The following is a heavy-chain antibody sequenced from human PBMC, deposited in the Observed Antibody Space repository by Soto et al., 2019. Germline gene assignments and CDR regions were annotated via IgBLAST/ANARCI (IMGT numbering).Heavy chain of an antibody. CDR3: ARDPARGASYSYMDV. J-gene: IGHJ6*03. CDR2: INQDGSEK. CDR1: GFTFSTYW. Sequence: GALRLSCAASGFTFSTYWMSWVRQAPGKGLEWVAIINQDGSEKYYVDSVKGRFTNSRDNAKSSLYLQMNSLRGEDTALYYCARDPARGASYSYMDVWGKGTTVTVSS. V-gene: IGHV3-7*01.